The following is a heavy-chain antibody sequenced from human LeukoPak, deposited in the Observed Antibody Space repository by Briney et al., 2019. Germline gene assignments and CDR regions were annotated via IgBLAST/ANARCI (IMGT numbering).Heavy chain of an antibody. D-gene: IGHD3-16*01. CDR1: GGSFSDYW. CDR3: ARETSQKGAHYMDV. Sequence: SETLSLTCAVYGGSFSDYWWTWIRQSPGKGLEWIGEVNHSGRTNYNPSLKNRVSISVDRSKKQFSLKLTSVTAADTAVYYCARETSQKGAHYMDVWGKGTTITISS. V-gene: IGHV4-34*01. CDR2: VNHSGRT. J-gene: IGHJ6*03.